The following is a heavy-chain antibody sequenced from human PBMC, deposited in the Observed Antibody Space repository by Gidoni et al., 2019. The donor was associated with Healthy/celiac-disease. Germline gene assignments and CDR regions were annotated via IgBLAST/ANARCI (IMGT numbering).Heavy chain of an antibody. D-gene: IGHD6-19*01. CDR2: IYYSGST. V-gene: IGHV4-39*01. J-gene: IGHJ5*02. CDR1: GSSISSSGAY. CDR3: ARRPSVACTGWFDP. Sequence: QLQLQDSGPGLVQPSATLSLTCSVPGSSISSSGAYWGWIRPPPGKGREWIGSIYYSGSTYYTPSLKSRFTISIDTSKNQFSLKLSSVTAADTAVYYCARRPSVACTGWFDPWGQGTLVTVSS.